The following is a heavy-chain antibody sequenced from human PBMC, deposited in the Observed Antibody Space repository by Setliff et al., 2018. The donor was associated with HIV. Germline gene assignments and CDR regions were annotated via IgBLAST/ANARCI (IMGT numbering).Heavy chain of an antibody. CDR1: GYTFSSYA. CDR2: IIPVYGTP. J-gene: IGHJ3*02. V-gene: IGHV1-69*05. Sequence: SVKVSCKASGYTFSSYAINWVRQAPGQGLEWMGGIIPVYGTPKYAQKMQGRVTITTIESTSTAYMELTSLRSDDTAVYYCARIRGVIADASDIWGQGTMGTVS. D-gene: IGHD3-10*01. CDR3: ARIRGVIADASDI.